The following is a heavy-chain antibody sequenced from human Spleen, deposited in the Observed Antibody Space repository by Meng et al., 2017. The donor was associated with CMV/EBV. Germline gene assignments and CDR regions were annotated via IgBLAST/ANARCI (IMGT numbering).Heavy chain of an antibody. Sequence: FNFRDYAMSWVRQGPGKGLEWVSVISGSGGSTYYTGSVEGRFTISRDNSGNTLSLQMNSLRAEDTAIYYCAKMTTYYFDSSGPFDHWGQGTLVTVSS. V-gene: IGHV3-23*01. CDR2: ISGSGGST. D-gene: IGHD3-22*01. CDR1: FNFRDYA. CDR3: AKMTTYYFDSSGPFDH. J-gene: IGHJ4*02.